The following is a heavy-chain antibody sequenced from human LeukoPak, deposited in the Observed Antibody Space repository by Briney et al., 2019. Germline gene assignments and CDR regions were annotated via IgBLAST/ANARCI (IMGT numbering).Heavy chain of an antibody. V-gene: IGHV1-18*01. CDR1: GYTFTSYG. D-gene: IGHD4-11*01. CDR2: ISAYNGNT. Sequence: ASVKVSCKASGYTFTSYGISWVRQAPGQGREWMGWISAYNGNTNYAQKLQGRVTMTTDTSTSTAYMELSRLRSDDTAVYYCARDLGRLPSDYWGQGTLVTVSS. CDR3: ARDLGRLPSDY. J-gene: IGHJ4*02.